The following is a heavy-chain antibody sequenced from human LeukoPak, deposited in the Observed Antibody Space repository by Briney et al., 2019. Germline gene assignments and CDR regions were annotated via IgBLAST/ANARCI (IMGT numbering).Heavy chain of an antibody. J-gene: IGHJ4*02. V-gene: IGHV4-4*07. CDR2: IYTSGST. D-gene: IGHD1-26*01. Sequence: SETLSLTCTVSGGSISSYYWSWIRQPAGKGLEWIGRIYTSGSTNFNPSLKSRVTMSVDTSKNQLSLELRSVTAADTAVYYCARGGSGSYWVDDWGQGTLVTVSS. CDR1: GGSISSYY. CDR3: ARGGSGSYWVDD.